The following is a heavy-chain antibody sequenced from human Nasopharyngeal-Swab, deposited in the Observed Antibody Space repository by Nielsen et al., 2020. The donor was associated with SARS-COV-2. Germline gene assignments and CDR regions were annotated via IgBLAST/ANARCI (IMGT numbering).Heavy chain of an antibody. Sequence: GESLKISCAASGFTFDDYAMHWVRQAPGKGLEWVSLISWDGGSTYYADSVKGRFTISRDNAKNSLYLQMNSLRAEDTALYYCAREEAYDGGNDYSYYYYGMDVWGQGTTVTVSS. CDR3: AREEAYDGGNDYSYYYYGMDV. CDR2: ISWDGGST. J-gene: IGHJ6*02. CDR1: GFTFDDYA. D-gene: IGHD2-21*02. V-gene: IGHV3-43D*04.